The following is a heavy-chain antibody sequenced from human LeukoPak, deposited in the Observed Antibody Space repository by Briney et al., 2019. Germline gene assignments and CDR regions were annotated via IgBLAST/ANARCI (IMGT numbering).Heavy chain of an antibody. CDR1: GFTFSTYA. Sequence: GGSLRLSCAASGFTFSTYAMSWVRRAPGEGLEWVSVISGSGGSTYYADSVKGRFTISRDNSKNTLYLQMNSLRAEDTAVYYCAKEDRGIADYWGQGTLVTVSS. CDR3: AKEDRGIADY. J-gene: IGHJ4*02. CDR2: ISGSGGST. D-gene: IGHD6-13*01. V-gene: IGHV3-23*01.